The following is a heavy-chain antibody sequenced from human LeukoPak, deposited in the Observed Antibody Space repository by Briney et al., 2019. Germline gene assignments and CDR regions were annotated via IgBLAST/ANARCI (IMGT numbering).Heavy chain of an antibody. J-gene: IGHJ5*02. D-gene: IGHD3-10*01. Sequence: KAGGSLRLSCAASGFTFSSYSMSWVRQAPGKGLEWVSSISSSSSYIYYADSVKGRFTISRDNAKNSLYLQMNSLRAEDTAVYYCARDMVRGVQNWFDPWGQGTLVTVSS. V-gene: IGHV3-21*01. CDR1: GFTFSSYS. CDR2: ISSSSSYI. CDR3: ARDMVRGVQNWFDP.